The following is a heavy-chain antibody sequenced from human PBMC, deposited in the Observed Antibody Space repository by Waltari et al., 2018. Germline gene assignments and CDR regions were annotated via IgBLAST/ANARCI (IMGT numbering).Heavy chain of an antibody. V-gene: IGHV3-21*02. Sequence: EVQLVESGGGLVKPGGSLRLSWAASGFTFSTYKLNWVRQAPGKGLEWVSSISSTSSYIYYEDSVKGRFTISRDNANNSLYLQMSSLRAEDTAIYYCARDSARNYDYISGGHAFDIWGQGTMITVSS. CDR1: GFTFSTYK. CDR2: ISSTSSYI. CDR3: ARDSARNYDYISGGHAFDI. J-gene: IGHJ3*02. D-gene: IGHD3-16*01.